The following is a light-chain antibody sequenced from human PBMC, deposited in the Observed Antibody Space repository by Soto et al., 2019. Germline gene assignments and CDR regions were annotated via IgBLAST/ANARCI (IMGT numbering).Light chain of an antibody. CDR3: SSYTSSSTLV. CDR1: SSDVGGYNY. Sequence: QSALTQPASLSGSPGQSITISCTGTSSDVGGYNYVSWYQQHPGKAPKLIIYDVSNRPSGVSNRFSGSKSGNTASLTISGLQAEDEADYYCSSYTSSSTLVFGGGTKVTVL. J-gene: IGLJ2*01. CDR2: DVS. V-gene: IGLV2-14*03.